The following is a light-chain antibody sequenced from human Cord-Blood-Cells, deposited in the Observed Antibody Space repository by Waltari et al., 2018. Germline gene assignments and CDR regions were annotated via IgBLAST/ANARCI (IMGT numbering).Light chain of an antibody. J-gene: IGLJ1*01. CDR2: AVS. CDR3: SSYTSSSTYV. CDR1: SSDVGGYNY. V-gene: IGLV2-14*01. Sequence: QSALTQSASVSGPPGQSITISCTGTSSDVGGYNYVSWYQQHPGKAPKLMIYAVSNRPSGVSNRFSGSKSGNTASLTISGLQAEDEADYYCSSYTSSSTYVFGTGTKVTVL.